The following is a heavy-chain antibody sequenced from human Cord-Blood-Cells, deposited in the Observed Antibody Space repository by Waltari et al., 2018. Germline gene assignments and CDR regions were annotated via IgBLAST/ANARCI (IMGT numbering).Heavy chain of an antibody. CDR2: INHSGST. CDR1: GGSFSGYY. D-gene: IGHD3-9*01. CDR3: ARGNYDILTGYYSN. Sequence: QVQLQQWGAGLLKPSETLSLTCAVYGGSFSGYYWSWIRQPPGKGLEWIGEINHSGSTNYNPSLKSRVTISVDTSKNQFSLKLSSVTAADTAVYYGARGNYDILTGYYSNWGQGTLVTVSS. J-gene: IGHJ4*02. V-gene: IGHV4-34*01.